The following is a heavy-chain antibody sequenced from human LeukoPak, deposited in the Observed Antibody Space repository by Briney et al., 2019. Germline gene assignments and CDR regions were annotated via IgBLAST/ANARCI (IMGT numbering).Heavy chain of an antibody. J-gene: IGHJ6*03. CDR2: IYTSGST. D-gene: IGHD2-2*01. Sequence: SETLSLTCTVSGVSVNNGHYYWTWVRQPAGKGLEWIGRIYTSGSTNYNPSLKSRVTISVDTSKNQFSLKLSSVTAADTAVYYCARERFAAYQLDYYYYYMDVWGKGTTVTVSS. CDR1: GVSVNNGHYY. CDR3: ARERFAAYQLDYYYYYMDV. V-gene: IGHV4-61*10.